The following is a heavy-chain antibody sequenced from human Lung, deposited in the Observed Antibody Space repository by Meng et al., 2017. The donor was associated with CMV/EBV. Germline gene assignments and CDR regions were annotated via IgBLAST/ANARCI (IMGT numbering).Heavy chain of an antibody. J-gene: IGHJ4*02. CDR1: GGSISSSSYY. D-gene: IGHD2-2*01. CDR2: IYYSGST. V-gene: IGHV4-39*01. CDR3: ARRGYCSSTSRCPERFFDY. Sequence: SETXSLXCTVPGGSISSSSYYWGWIRQPPGKGLEWIGSIYYSGSTYYNPSLKSRVTISVDTSKNQFSLKLSSVTAADTAVYYCARRGYCSSTSRCPERFFDYWXQGTXVTVAS.